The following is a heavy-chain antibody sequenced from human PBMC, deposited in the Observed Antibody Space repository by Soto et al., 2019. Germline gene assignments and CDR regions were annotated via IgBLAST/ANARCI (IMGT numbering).Heavy chain of an antibody. CDR1: GYTWTSYG. D-gene: IGHD6-13*01. V-gene: IGHV1-18*01. CDR2: ISAYNGNT. CDR3: ARVGYRSSWYGSWCER. Sequence: ASVNVSCKASGYTWTSYGISWVRQAPGQGLEWIGWISAYNGNTNYAQKLQGRVTMTTATSTSTAYMELRSLRSDDTAVYYCARVGYRSSWYGSWCERWGKGNLVSGSS. J-gene: IGHJ5*02.